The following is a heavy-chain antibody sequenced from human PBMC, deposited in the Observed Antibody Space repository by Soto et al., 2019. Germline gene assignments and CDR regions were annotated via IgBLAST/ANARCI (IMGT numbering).Heavy chain of an antibody. J-gene: IGHJ4*02. CDR1: GFTFSSYW. Sequence: EVQLVESGGGLVQPGGSLRLSCAASGFTFSSYWMSWVRQAPGKGLEWVANIKQDGSEKYYVDSVKGRFTISRDNAKNSLYLQMNSLRAEDTAVYYCAREGLYGIAAAGTGGADYWGQGTLVTVSS. V-gene: IGHV3-7*03. CDR2: IKQDGSEK. D-gene: IGHD6-13*01. CDR3: AREGLYGIAAAGTGGADY.